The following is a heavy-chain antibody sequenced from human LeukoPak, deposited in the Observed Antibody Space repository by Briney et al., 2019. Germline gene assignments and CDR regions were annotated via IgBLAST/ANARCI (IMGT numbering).Heavy chain of an antibody. Sequence: GGSLRLSCAASGFTFSSYAMTWVRQAPGKGLEWVSSISGSVGRTYYADSVKGRFTISRDKSKNTLYLQMNSLRAEDTALYYCARDGPISVGYYMDVWGKGTTVTVSS. V-gene: IGHV3-23*01. CDR3: ARDGPISVGYYMDV. CDR2: ISGSVGRT. CDR1: GFTFSSYA. J-gene: IGHJ6*03. D-gene: IGHD3-10*01.